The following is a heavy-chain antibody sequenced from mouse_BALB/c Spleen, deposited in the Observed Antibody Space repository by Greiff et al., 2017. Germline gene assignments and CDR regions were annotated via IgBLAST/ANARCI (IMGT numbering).Heavy chain of an antibody. CDR1: GYAFSSSW. D-gene: IGHD2-1*01. V-gene: IGHV1-82*01. CDR3: ARWGNYDRYAMDY. J-gene: IGHJ4*01. CDR2: IYPGDGDT. Sequence: QVQLQQSGPELVKPGASVKISCKASGYAFSSSWMNWVKQRPGQGLEWIGRIYPGDGDTNYNGKFKGKATLTADKSSGTAYMQLSSLTSVDSAVYFCARWGNYDRYAMDYWGQGTSVTVSS.